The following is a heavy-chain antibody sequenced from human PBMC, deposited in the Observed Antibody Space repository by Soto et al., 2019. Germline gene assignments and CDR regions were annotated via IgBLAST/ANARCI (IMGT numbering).Heavy chain of an antibody. CDR1: GGSISSGDYY. CDR3: VRDYFDSSGSPRRDAFDI. V-gene: IGHV4-30-4*01. J-gene: IGHJ3*02. CDR2: IYYSGST. Sequence: SETLSLTCTVSGGSISSGDYYWSWIRQPPGKGLEWIGYIYYSGSTYYNPSLKSRVIISVDTSKNQFSLKLSSVTAADTAVYFCVRDYFDSSGSPRRDAFDIWGQGTMVTV. D-gene: IGHD3-22*01.